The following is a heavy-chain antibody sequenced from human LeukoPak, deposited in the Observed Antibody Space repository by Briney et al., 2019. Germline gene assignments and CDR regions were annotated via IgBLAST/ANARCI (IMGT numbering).Heavy chain of an antibody. Sequence: SETLSLTCAVYGGSFSGYYWSWISQPPGKGLEWIGEINHSGSTNYNSSLKSRVTISVDTSKNQFSLKLSSVTAADTAVYYCARGTRPITMVRNMIWVSGEYCQHWGQGTLVTVSS. CDR3: ARGTRPITMVRNMIWVSGEYCQH. CDR1: GGSFSGYY. D-gene: IGHD3-10*01. V-gene: IGHV4-34*01. CDR2: INHSGST. J-gene: IGHJ1*01.